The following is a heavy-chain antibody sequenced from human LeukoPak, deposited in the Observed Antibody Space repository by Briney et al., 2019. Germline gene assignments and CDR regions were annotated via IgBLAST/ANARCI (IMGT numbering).Heavy chain of an antibody. Sequence: GGSLRLSCAASGFTFKRYAMDWVRQAPGKGLEWVAVISYDGSNKYYADSVKGRFTISRDNSKNTLYLQMNSLRAEDTAVYYCAKVALGYCSGGSCYSPYYFDYWGQGTLVTVSS. V-gene: IGHV3-30-3*01. CDR2: ISYDGSNK. CDR3: AKVALGYCSGGSCYSPYYFDY. D-gene: IGHD2-15*01. CDR1: GFTFKRYA. J-gene: IGHJ4*02.